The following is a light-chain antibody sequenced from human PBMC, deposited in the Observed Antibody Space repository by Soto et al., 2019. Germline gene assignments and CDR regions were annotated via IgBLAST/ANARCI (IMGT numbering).Light chain of an antibody. J-gene: IGLJ3*02. CDR2: EVS. V-gene: IGLV2-14*01. Sequence: QSVLTQPASVSGSPGQSITISCTGTSSDVGGYNYVSWYQQHPGKAPKLMIYEVSNRPSGVSNRFSGSKSGTTASLTISGLQAEDEADYYCSSYTSSSTFWVFGGGTKVTVL. CDR3: SSYTSSSTFWV. CDR1: SSDVGGYNY.